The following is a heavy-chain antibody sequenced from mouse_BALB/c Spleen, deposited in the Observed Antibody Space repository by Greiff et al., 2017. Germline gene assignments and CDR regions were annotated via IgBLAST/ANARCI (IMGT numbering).Heavy chain of an antibody. V-gene: IGHV1S29*02. CDR3: ARYKSYDGYAMDY. D-gene: IGHD2-3*01. CDR2: IYPYNGGT. CDR1: GYTFTDYN. J-gene: IGHJ4*01. Sequence: VQLKESGPELVKPGASVKISCKASGYTFTDYNMHWVKQSHGKSLEWIGYIYPYNGGTGYNQKFKSKATLTVDNSSSTAYMELRSLTSEDSAVYYCARYKSYDGYAMDYWGQGTSVTVSS.